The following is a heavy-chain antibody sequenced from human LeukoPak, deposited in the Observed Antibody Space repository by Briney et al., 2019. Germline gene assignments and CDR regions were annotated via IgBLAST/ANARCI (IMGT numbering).Heavy chain of an antibody. CDR3: ARGGPNSRLHL. D-gene: IGHD5-18*01. J-gene: IGHJ5*02. Sequence: SETLSLTCAVYGGSLSGYYWTWMRHPPRKGLEWIGEINLSGSTNYNPSLKSRVAASVETPKYRFSLELSSVTAADAAVYYCARGGPNSRLHLWGQGTLVTVSS. V-gene: IGHV4-34*01. CDR1: GGSLSGYY. CDR2: INLSGST.